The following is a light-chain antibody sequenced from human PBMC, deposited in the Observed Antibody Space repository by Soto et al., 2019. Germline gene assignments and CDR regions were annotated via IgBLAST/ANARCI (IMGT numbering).Light chain of an antibody. Sequence: SYELTQPPSVSVSPGQTASITCSGDKLVDKYACWYQQKPGQSPVLVIYQNSKRPSGIPERFSGSNSGNTATLTISGTQAMDEADYYCQAWDSVVVFGGGTKLTVL. J-gene: IGLJ2*01. V-gene: IGLV3-1*01. CDR1: KLVDKY. CDR3: QAWDSVVV. CDR2: QNS.